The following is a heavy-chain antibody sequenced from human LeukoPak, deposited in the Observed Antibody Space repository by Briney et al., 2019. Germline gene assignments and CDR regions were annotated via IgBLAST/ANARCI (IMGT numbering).Heavy chain of an antibody. D-gene: IGHD3-3*01. J-gene: IGHJ5*02. CDR3: ARSRYYDFWSGYAGGFDP. CDR1: GGSISSSSYY. V-gene: IGHV4-39*07. Sequence: SETLSLTCTVSGGSISSSSYYWGWIRQPPGKGLEWIGSIYYSGSTYYNPSLKSRVTISVDRSKNQFSLKLSSVTAADTAVYYCARSRYYDFWSGYAGGFDPWGQGTLVTVSS. CDR2: IYYSGST.